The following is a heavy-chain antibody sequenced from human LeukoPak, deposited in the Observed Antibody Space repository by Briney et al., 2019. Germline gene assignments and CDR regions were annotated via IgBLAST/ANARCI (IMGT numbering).Heavy chain of an antibody. J-gene: IGHJ4*02. CDR2: IYPADSDT. V-gene: IGHV5-51*01. CDR3: ARGSGSYHTAYMN. D-gene: IGHD1-26*01. Sequence: GESLKISCKGSGYSFTSFWIAWVRQTPGKGLEWMGIIYPADSDTRYSPSFQGQVTISADKSLSTAYLQWSSLKASDTAMYYCARGSGSYHTAYMNWGQGSPVTVSS. CDR1: GYSFTSFW.